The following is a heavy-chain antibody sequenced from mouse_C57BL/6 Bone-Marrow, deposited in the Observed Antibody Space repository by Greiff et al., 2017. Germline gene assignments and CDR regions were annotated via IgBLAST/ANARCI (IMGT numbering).Heavy chain of an antibody. J-gene: IGHJ1*03. D-gene: IGHD3-1*01. CDR3: ARIRGGYFDV. CDR2: ISDGGSYT. V-gene: IGHV5-4*01. CDR1: GFTFSSYA. Sequence: DVQLVESGGGLVKPGGSLKLSCAASGFTFSSYAMSWVRQTPEKRLEWVATISDGGSYTYYPDNVKGRFTISRDNAKNNLYLQMSHLKSDDTAMYYCARIRGGYFDVWGTGTTVSVSS.